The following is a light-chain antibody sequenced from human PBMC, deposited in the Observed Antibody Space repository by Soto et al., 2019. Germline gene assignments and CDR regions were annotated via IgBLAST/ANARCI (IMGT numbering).Light chain of an antibody. CDR1: QTISSW. CDR3: QHYNSYSEA. V-gene: IGKV1-5*03. Sequence: EIQMTQSPSTLSGSVGDRVTIPCRASQTISSWLAWYQQKPGKAPKLLIYKASTLKSGVPSRFSGSGSGTEFTLTISSLQPDDFATYYCQHYNSYSEAFGQGTKVELK. J-gene: IGKJ1*01. CDR2: KAS.